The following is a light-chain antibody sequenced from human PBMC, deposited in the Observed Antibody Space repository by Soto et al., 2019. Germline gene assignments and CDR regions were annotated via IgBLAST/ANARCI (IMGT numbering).Light chain of an antibody. V-gene: IGKV1-5*03. CDR3: QHYNSYSEA. CDR1: QTISSW. Sequence: DMQITHSHSTRSGSVGDRFTITCLASQTISSWLAWYQQKPGKAPKLLIYKASTLKSGVPSRFSGSGSGTEFTLTISSLQPDDFATYYCQHYNSYSEAFGQGTKVDNK. J-gene: IGKJ1*01. CDR2: KAS.